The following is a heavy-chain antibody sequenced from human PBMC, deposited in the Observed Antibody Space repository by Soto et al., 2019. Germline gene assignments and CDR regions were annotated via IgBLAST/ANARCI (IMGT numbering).Heavy chain of an antibody. V-gene: IGHV1-8*01. CDR2: LNPNNGDT. CDR1: GYTFTDFD. Sequence: ASVKVSCKASGYTFTDFDINWVRQATGQGLEWMGWLNPNNGDTGYVQKFQGRVTMTRNTSINTAYMELSSLRSEKTAVYYCARGRRSGAFGGLRLWGQGALVTVSS. J-gene: IGHJ4*02. CDR3: ARGRRSGAFGGLRL. D-gene: IGHD3-10*01.